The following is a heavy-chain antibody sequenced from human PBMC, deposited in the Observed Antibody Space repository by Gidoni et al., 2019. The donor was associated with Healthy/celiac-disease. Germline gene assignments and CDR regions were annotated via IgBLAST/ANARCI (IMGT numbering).Heavy chain of an antibody. J-gene: IGHJ3*02. D-gene: IGHD2-2*01. V-gene: IGHV4-30-2*01. CDR2: IYHSGST. CDR3: ARASIVVVPAARGAFDI. Sequence: QLQLQESGSGLVKPSQTLSLTCAVSVGSISSGGYSWSWIRQPPGKGLEWIGYIYHSGSTYYNPSLKSRVTISVDRSKNQFSLKLSSVTAADTAVYYCARASIVVVPAARGAFDIWGQGTMVTVSS. CDR1: VGSISSGGYS.